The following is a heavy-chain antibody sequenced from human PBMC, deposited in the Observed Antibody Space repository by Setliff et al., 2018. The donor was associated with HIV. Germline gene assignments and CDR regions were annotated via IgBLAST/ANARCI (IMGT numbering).Heavy chain of an antibody. V-gene: IGHV4-31*03. CDR3: ARVPRITTLRNAFDI. D-gene: IGHD3-10*01. CDR1: GVSIVSGGFY. CDR2: VYYTGKT. Sequence: PSETLSLTCSVSGVSIVSGGFYFSWIRQHPGKGLEWLGTVYYTGKTYYNPSLQSRLTMSADTSKNQLYLKMNSVTAADTAVYFCARVPRITTLRNAFDIWGQGTMVTVSS. J-gene: IGHJ3*02.